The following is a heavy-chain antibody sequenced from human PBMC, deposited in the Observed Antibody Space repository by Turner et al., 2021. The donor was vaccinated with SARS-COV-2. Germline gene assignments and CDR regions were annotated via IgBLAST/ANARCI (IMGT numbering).Heavy chain of an antibody. CDR1: GFTFSSYG. Sequence: VQLVESVVGVVQPGRSLRHSCEASGFTFSSYGMHWVRQAPGKGLEWVAVIWYDGSNKYYADAVKGRFTISRDNSKNTLYLQMSSLRAEDTAVYYCGRDPSAGYYYMEVWGKGTTVTVSS. CDR3: GRDPSAGYYYMEV. V-gene: IGHV3-33*01. CDR2: IWYDGSNK. D-gene: IGHD1-26*01. J-gene: IGHJ6*03.